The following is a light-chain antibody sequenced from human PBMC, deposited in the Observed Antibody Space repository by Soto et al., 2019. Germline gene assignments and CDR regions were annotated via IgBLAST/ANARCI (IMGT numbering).Light chain of an antibody. Sequence: CDLTRVASGNGFHRRWIPIPKNRTSSDVGSYNLVSWYQQHPGKAPKLMIYDVSNRPSGVSNRFSGSKSGNTASLTISGLQAEDEANYYCNSFTSSSTYVFGTGTKVTVL. V-gene: IGLV2-14*02. CDR3: NSFTSSSTYV. J-gene: IGLJ1*01. CDR1: SSDVGSYNL. CDR2: DVS.